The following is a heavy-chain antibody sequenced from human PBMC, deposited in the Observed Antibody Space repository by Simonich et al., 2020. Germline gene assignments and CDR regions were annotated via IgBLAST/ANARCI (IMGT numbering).Heavy chain of an antibody. D-gene: IGHD1-26*01. CDR2: INPSGST. CDR1: GGSFSGYY. Sequence: QVQLQQWGAGLLKPSDTLSLTCAVYGGSFSGYYWSWIRQPPGKGLEWIGEINPSGSTNYNPPLKSRVTISVDTSKNQFSLKLSSVTAADTAVYYCARGLIGGSYYYWGQGTLVTVSS. J-gene: IGHJ4*02. CDR3: ARGLIGGSYYY. V-gene: IGHV4-34*01.